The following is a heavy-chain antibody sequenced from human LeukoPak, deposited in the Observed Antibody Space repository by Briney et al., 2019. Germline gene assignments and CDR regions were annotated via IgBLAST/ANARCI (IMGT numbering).Heavy chain of an antibody. J-gene: IGHJ3*02. CDR3: ARNHVGAFDI. Sequence: PSETLSLTCTVSGGSISSSSYYWGWIRQPPGKGLEWIGSIYYSGSTYCNPSLKSRVTISVDTSKNQFSLKLSSVTAADTAVYYCARNHVGAFDIWGQGTMVTVSS. CDR1: GGSISSSSYY. D-gene: IGHD1-14*01. V-gene: IGHV4-39*01. CDR2: IYYSGST.